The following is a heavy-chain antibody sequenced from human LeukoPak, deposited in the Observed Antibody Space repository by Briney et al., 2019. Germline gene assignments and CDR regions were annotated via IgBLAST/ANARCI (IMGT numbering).Heavy chain of an antibody. Sequence: SETLSLTCTVSGGSISSYYWSWIRQPPGKGLEWIGYIYYSGSTNYNPSLKSRVTISVDTSKNQFSLKLSSVTAADTAVYYCARVADYGGPDYWGQGTLVTVSS. CDR2: IYYSGST. J-gene: IGHJ4*02. V-gene: IGHV4-59*01. CDR3: ARVADYGGPDY. D-gene: IGHD4-23*01. CDR1: GGSISSYY.